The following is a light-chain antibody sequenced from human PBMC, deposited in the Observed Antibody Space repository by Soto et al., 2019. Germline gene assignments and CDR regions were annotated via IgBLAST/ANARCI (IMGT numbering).Light chain of an antibody. Sequence: QSVLTQPPSASGTPGQTVNISCSGSSSNIGVNTVNWYQQLPGTAPKLLIHSNNQRPSGVPDRFSGSKSGTSASLAISGLQSEDEADYYCAAWDDSLNGWVFGGGTKLTVL. CDR3: AAWDDSLNGWV. V-gene: IGLV1-44*01. CDR1: SSNIGVNT. J-gene: IGLJ3*02. CDR2: SNN.